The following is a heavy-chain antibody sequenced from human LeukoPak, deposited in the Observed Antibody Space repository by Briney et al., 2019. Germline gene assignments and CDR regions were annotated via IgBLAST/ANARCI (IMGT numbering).Heavy chain of an antibody. J-gene: IGHJ4*02. V-gene: IGHV1-3*01. Sequence: ASVKVSCKASGYNLSSYTLHWVRQAPGQRPEWMGCIYAGNGNVKYSQNFQGRVTITRDTSASTAYMELSSLRSEDTAVYYCAREVAIWGQGTLVTVSS. CDR1: GYNLSSYT. CDR2: IYAGNGNV. D-gene: IGHD2-15*01. CDR3: AREVAI.